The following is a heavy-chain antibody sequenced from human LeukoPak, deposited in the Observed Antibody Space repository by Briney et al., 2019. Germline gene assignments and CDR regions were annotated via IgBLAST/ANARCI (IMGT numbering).Heavy chain of an antibody. CDR2: IRYDGIKT. J-gene: IGHJ4*02. V-gene: IGHV3-30*02. CDR3: ATAAGYSNSWYGGFDY. CDR1: GFTFSSYG. D-gene: IGHD6-13*01. Sequence: GGSLRLSCAASGFTFSSYGMHWVRQAPGKGLEWVAFIRYDGIKTYYADSVKGRFTISRDNSKNTLHLQMNSLRAADTAVYYCATAAGYSNSWYGGFDYWGQGTLVTVSS.